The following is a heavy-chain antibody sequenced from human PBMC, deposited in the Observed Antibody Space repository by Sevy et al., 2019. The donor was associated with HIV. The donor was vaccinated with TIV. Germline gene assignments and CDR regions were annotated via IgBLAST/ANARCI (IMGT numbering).Heavy chain of an antibody. V-gene: IGHV3-30*04. CDR3: AMLGSCDGDCYYLDY. D-gene: IGHD2-21*02. CDR2: MSHDGNYK. J-gene: IGHJ4*02. Sequence: GGSLRLSCAASGFTFSDYDMHWVRQAPGKGLEWVAVMSHDGNYKNHADSVKVRFTISRDNFKNTLYLQMNSLRVEDTVVYFFAMLGSCDGDCYYLDYWGQGTPVTVSS. CDR1: GFTFSDYD.